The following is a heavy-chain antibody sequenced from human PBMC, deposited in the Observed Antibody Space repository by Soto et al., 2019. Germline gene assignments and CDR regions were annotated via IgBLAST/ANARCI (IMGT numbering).Heavy chain of an antibody. V-gene: IGHV1-46*01. CDR2: INPSGGST. CDR3: ARDYDSSGYPRYYFGY. D-gene: IGHD3-22*01. CDR1: GYTFTSYY. J-gene: IGHJ4*02. Sequence: ASVKVSCKASGYTFTSYYMHWVRQAPGQGLEWMGIINPSGGSTSYAQKFQGRVTMTRDTCTSTVYMELSSLRSEDTAVYYCARDYDSSGYPRYYFGYWGQGTLVTVSS.